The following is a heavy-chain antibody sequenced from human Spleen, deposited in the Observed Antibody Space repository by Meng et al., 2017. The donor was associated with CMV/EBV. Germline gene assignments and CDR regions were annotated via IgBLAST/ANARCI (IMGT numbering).Heavy chain of an antibody. CDR3: ARDGRFLEWVLNDDFYGGMDV. CDR1: GYTFNAYY. V-gene: IGHV1-2*02. J-gene: IGHJ6*02. Sequence: ASVKVFCKASGYTFNAYYMHWVRQAPGQGLEWMGWIYPKSGGTKYAQKFQGRVTMTRDTSINTVYMELSRLSSDDTAVYYCARDGRFLEWVLNDDFYGGMDVWGQGTTVTVSS. CDR2: IYPKSGGT. D-gene: IGHD3-3*01.